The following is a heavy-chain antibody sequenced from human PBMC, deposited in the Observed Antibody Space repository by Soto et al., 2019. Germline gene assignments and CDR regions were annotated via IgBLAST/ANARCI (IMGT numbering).Heavy chain of an antibody. CDR1: GYTFTGYY. V-gene: IGHV1-2*02. D-gene: IGHD2-2*01. CDR3: ASYTNCSSTSCYSRGDYYYYGMDV. J-gene: IGHJ6*02. Sequence: VASVKVSCKASGYTFTGYYMHWVRQAPGQGLEWMGWINPNSGGTNYAQKFQGRITMTRDTSISTAYMELSRLRSDDTAVYYCASYTNCSSTSCYSRGDYYYYGMDVWGQGTTVTVSS. CDR2: INPNSGGT.